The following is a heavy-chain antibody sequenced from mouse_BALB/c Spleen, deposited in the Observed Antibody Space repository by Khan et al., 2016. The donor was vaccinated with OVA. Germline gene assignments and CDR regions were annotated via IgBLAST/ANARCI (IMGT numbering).Heavy chain of an antibody. D-gene: IGHD2-10*01. Sequence: QVQLKESGPGLAAPSQSLSITCTTSGFSLTNYGVHWVRQPPGKGLEWLAVIWNDGSTTYNSAQQSRLTITKNNTQTQVFLKMNSHQTDDAAIYFCARQPYYHYNIMDYWGQGTSVTVSS. CDR3: ARQPYYHYNIMDY. J-gene: IGHJ4*01. CDR1: GFSLTNYG. V-gene: IGHV2-6-1*01. CDR2: IWNDGST.